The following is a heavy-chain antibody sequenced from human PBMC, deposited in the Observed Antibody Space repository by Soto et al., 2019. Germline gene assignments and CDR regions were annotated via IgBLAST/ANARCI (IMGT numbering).Heavy chain of an antibody. V-gene: IGHV1-8*01. D-gene: IGHD6-6*01. J-gene: IGHJ4*02. Sequence: GASVKVSCKASGYTFTSYDINWVRQATGQGLEWMGWMNPNSGNTGYAQKFRGRVTMTRNTSISTAYMELSSLRSEDTAVYYCATRGLAARLYYFDYWGQGTLVTVSS. CDR1: GYTFTSYD. CDR3: ATRGLAARLYYFDY. CDR2: MNPNSGNT.